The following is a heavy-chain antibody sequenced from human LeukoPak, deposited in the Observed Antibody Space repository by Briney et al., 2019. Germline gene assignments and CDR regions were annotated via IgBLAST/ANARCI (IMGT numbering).Heavy chain of an antibody. Sequence: SAELVLSCAVGGGFFRGYYWRGSRQPAGKGLERSGENNHSGSTNYKQTLQRRVTISVDTTKNKVSLKLSSVTAPATAVYYCARLASSTSCYSPCLFDYWGQGTLVTVSS. V-gene: IGHV4-34*01. CDR2: NNHSGST. CDR3: ARLASSTSCYSPCLFDY. D-gene: IGHD2-2*01. J-gene: IGHJ4*02. CDR1: GGFFRGYY.